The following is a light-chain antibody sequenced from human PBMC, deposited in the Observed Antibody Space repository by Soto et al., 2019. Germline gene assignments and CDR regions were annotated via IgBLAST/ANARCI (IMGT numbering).Light chain of an antibody. CDR1: QNLVTLY. CDR3: QQYGSSLWT. V-gene: IGKV3-20*01. Sequence: EIVLTQSPGTLSLSPGERGTLSCRASQNLVTLYLAWFQQKSGQAPRLLIYSASRRATGIPDRFTGSGSGTDFTLTINRVEPEDLAVYYCQQYGSSLWTFGQGTKVDIK. J-gene: IGKJ1*01. CDR2: SAS.